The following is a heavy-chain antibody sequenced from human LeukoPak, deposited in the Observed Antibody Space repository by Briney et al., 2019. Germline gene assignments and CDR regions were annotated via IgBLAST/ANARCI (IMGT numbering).Heavy chain of an antibody. CDR3: ARATAGAEFDS. Sequence: ASVKVSCKASEYTFTGYYMHWVRQAPGQGLEWMGWISPNSGDTNYAQKFQGRVTMTRDTSISTAYMELSRLRSDDTAVYYCARATAGAEFDSWGQGTLVTVSS. V-gene: IGHV1-2*02. D-gene: IGHD6-13*01. CDR1: EYTFTGYY. CDR2: ISPNSGDT. J-gene: IGHJ4*02.